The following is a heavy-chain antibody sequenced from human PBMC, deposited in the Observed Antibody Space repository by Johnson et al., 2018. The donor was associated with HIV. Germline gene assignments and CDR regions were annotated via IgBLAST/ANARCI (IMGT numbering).Heavy chain of an antibody. J-gene: IGHJ3*02. CDR2: FSSSGSTI. CDR3: AIIAVAVSGDAFDI. D-gene: IGHD6-19*01. V-gene: IGHV3-48*01. CDR1: GFTVSSNY. Sequence: VQLVESGGGLVQPGGSLRLSCAASGFTVSSNYMSWVRQAPGKGLEWVSYFSSSGSTIYYADSVKGRFTISRDNSKNTLYLQMGSLRAEDTAVYYCAIIAVAVSGDAFDIWGQGTMVTVSS.